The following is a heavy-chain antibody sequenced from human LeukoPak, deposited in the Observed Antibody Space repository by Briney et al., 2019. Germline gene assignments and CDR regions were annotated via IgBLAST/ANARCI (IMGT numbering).Heavy chain of an antibody. Sequence: GGSLRLSCAASEFTFSTFGMHWVREAPGKGLEWVAVISYDGSYKFYADSVKGRFTISRDNSKSTLYLQMNSLRAEDTAVYYCAKDRYSGLNTIDYWGQGTPVTVSS. J-gene: IGHJ4*02. CDR1: EFTFSTFG. CDR2: ISYDGSYK. D-gene: IGHD6-13*01. CDR3: AKDRYSGLNTIDY. V-gene: IGHV3-30*18.